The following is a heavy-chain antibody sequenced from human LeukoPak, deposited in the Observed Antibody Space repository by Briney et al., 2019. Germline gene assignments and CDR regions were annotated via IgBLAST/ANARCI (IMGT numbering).Heavy chain of an antibody. D-gene: IGHD3-22*01. Sequence: SETLSPTCTVSGGSISSYYWSWIRQPAGKGLEWIGRIYTSGSTNYNPSLKSRVTMSVDTSKNQLYLKLSSVTAADTAVYYCARGAYYYDSSGYTYDYWGQGTLVTVSS. CDR2: IYTSGST. V-gene: IGHV4-4*07. J-gene: IGHJ4*02. CDR1: GGSISSYY. CDR3: ARGAYYYDSSGYTYDY.